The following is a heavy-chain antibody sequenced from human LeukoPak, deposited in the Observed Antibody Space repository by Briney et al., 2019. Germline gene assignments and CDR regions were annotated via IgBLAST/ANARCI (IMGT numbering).Heavy chain of an antibody. CDR3: ARRRVRGVRGYFDY. J-gene: IGHJ4*02. D-gene: IGHD3-10*01. V-gene: IGHV1-69*05. CDR1: GGTFSSFA. Sequence: ASVKVSCKASGGTFSSFAIGWVRQAPGQGLEWMGRIIPIFGTANYAQKFQGRVSITTDESTSTAYMELSSLRSEDTAVYYCARRRVRGVRGYFDYWGQGNPGHRLL. CDR2: IIPIFGTA.